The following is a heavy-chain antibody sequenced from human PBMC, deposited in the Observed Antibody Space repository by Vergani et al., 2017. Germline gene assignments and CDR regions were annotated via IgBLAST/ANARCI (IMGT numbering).Heavy chain of an antibody. D-gene: IGHD3-10*01. CDR1: GFTFSSYG. V-gene: IGHV3-30*18. Sequence: VQLVESGGGLVQPGGSLRLSCAASGFTFSSYGMHWVRQAPGKGLEWVAVISYDGSNKYYADSVKGRFTISRDNSKNTLYLQMNSLRAEDTAVYYCAKDGPGYGSGNDWYFDLWGRGTLVTVSS. J-gene: IGHJ2*01. CDR3: AKDGPGYGSGNDWYFDL. CDR2: ISYDGSNK.